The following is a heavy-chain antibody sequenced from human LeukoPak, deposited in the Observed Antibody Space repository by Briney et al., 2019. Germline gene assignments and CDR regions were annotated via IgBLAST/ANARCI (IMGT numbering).Heavy chain of an antibody. Sequence: GGSLRLSCAASGFTFSNYAMSWVRQAPGKGLEWVSAISGSGGSTYYADSVKGRFTISRDNSKNTLYLQMNSLRAEDTAVYYCAKFGVGEAVATITRPFDYWGQGTLVTVSS. J-gene: IGHJ4*02. V-gene: IGHV3-23*01. CDR3: AKFGVGEAVATITRPFDY. D-gene: IGHD5-12*01. CDR1: GFTFSNYA. CDR2: ISGSGGST.